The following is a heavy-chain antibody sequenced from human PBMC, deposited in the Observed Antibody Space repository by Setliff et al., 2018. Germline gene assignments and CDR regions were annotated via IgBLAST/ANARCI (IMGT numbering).Heavy chain of an antibody. V-gene: IGHV4-39*01. J-gene: IGHJ4*02. CDR2: INHSGST. CDR1: GASVSGNSYY. Sequence: PSETLSLTCTVSGASVSGNSYYWGWIRQPPGKGLDWIGKINHSGSTNYNPSLKSRVTMSVDTSKHQFSLKLRSVTAADTAVYYCARTGTYRYFDSWGQGTLVTVSS. CDR3: ARTGTYRYFDS. D-gene: IGHD1-1*01.